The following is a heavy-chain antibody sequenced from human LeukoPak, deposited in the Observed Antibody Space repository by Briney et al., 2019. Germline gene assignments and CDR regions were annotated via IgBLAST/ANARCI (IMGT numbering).Heavy chain of an antibody. V-gene: IGHV3-7*01. D-gene: IGHD5-18*01. J-gene: IGHJ4*02. CDR1: GFTFSSYW. CDR3: ARDLSGVTGYTYGRGIDY. CDR2: IKKDGSEK. Sequence: GGSLRLSCAASGFTFSSYWMSWVRQAPGKGLEWVANIKKDGSEKYYVDSVKGRFTISRDNAKTPLYLQMNSLRAEDTAVYYCARDLSGVTGYTYGRGIDYWGREPWSPSPQ.